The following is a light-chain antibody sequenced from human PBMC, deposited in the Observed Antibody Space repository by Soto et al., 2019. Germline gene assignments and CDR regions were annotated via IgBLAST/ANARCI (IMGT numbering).Light chain of an antibody. J-gene: IGLJ1*01. Sequence: QSVLTQPASVSGSPGQSITISCTGTSSDVGAYNFVSWYQQYPGKAPKVMIYEVNNRPSGVSNRFSGSKSGNTASLTISGLQAEDEADYDCSSFTRSSTYVFGSGTKLTVL. CDR1: SSDVGAYNF. CDR3: SSFTRSSTYV. V-gene: IGLV2-14*01. CDR2: EVN.